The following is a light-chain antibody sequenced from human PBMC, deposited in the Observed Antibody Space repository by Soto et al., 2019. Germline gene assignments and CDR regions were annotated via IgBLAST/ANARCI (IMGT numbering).Light chain of an antibody. Sequence: QTVVTQPPSASGTPGQSVTISCSGSRSNIGTTPVNWYQQLPGTAPKLLIYSNNHRPSGVPDRISGSKSGTSASLAISGLQSEDVAAYYCAAWDDSLNGVLFGGGTKLTVL. CDR2: SNN. CDR3: AAWDDSLNGVL. J-gene: IGLJ3*02. CDR1: RSNIGTTP. V-gene: IGLV1-44*01.